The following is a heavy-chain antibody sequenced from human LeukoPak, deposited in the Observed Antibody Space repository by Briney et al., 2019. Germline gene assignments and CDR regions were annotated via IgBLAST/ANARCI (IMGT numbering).Heavy chain of an antibody. Sequence: SETLSLTCTVFGDSISSYYWSWIRQPPGKGLEWIGSIYYSGITSYNPSLKSRVTISVDTSKNQFSLKLSSVTAADTAVYYCARDDSFGEFADWGQGTLVTVSS. CDR2: IYYSGIT. J-gene: IGHJ4*02. CDR1: GDSISSYY. CDR3: ARDDSFGEFAD. D-gene: IGHD3-10*01. V-gene: IGHV4-59*01.